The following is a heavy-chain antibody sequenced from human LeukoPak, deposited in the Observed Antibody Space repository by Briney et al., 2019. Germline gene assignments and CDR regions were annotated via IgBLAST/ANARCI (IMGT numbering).Heavy chain of an antibody. Sequence: GASVKVSCKASGYTFTSYGISWVRQAPGQGLEWMGWISAYNGNTNYAQKLQGRVTMATDTSTSTAYMELRSLRSDDTAVYYCARDWGYCSGGSCPNFDYWGQGTLVTVSS. CDR3: ARDWGYCSGGSCPNFDY. CDR2: ISAYNGNT. D-gene: IGHD2-15*01. V-gene: IGHV1-18*01. CDR1: GYTFTSYG. J-gene: IGHJ4*02.